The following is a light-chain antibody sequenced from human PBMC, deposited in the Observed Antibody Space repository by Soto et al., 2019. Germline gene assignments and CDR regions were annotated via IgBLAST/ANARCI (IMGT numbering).Light chain of an antibody. Sequence: QSVRTQPASVSGSPGQSIPISCTGTNSDVGGYNYVSWYQHHPGTAPKLLIYDVSNRASGVSNRFSGSKSDNTASLTISGLKPEDEADYYCTSYTTSNTRQIVFGTGTKVTVL. CDR3: TSYTTSNTRQIV. V-gene: IGLV2-14*03. J-gene: IGLJ1*01. CDR1: NSDVGGYNY. CDR2: DVS.